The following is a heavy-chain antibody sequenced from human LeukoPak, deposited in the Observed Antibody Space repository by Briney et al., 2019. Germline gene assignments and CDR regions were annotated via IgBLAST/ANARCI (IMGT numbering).Heavy chain of an antibody. CDR2: ISGSGGST. CDR1: GFTFNTYG. J-gene: IGHJ3*02. Sequence: PGGSLRLSCAASGFTFNTYGMSWVRQAPGKGLEWVSAISGSGGSTYYADSVKGRFTISRDNAKNSLYLQMNSLRAEDTAVYYCARVAAAGTGRGAFDIWGQGTMVTVSS. CDR3: ARVAAAGTGRGAFDI. V-gene: IGHV3-23*01. D-gene: IGHD6-13*01.